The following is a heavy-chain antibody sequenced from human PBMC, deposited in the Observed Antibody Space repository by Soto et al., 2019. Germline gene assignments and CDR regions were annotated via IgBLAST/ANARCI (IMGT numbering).Heavy chain of an antibody. D-gene: IGHD3-9*01. V-gene: IGHV4-34*01. CDR2: INDRGSI. CDR3: ARESHDILTGPPWVWYFDL. CDR1: GGSFSGYY. J-gene: IGHJ2*01. Sequence: QVQLQQWGAGPLRPLETLSLTCGVSGGSFSGYYWAWIRQSPGKGLEWIGEINDRGSINYNPSLSSGVSFSVDTSKNHYSLNLRSVTAAHTAVYYCARESHDILTGPPWVWYFDLWGRGTLVTVSS.